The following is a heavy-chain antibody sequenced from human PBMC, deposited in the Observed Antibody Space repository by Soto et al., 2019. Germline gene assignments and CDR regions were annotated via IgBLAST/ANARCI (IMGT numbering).Heavy chain of an antibody. CDR1: GGSMNTYY. V-gene: IGHV4-59*08. Sequence: SETLSLTCTVSGGSMNTYYWSWIRQPPRKGLQWIGYIYYTGSTNYNPSLKSRVTMSLDTSKNQFSLKLSSVTAADTAVYYCARLTSGYYANFDYWGQGTLVTVSS. D-gene: IGHD3-22*01. CDR3: ARLTSGYYANFDY. CDR2: IYYTGST. J-gene: IGHJ4*02.